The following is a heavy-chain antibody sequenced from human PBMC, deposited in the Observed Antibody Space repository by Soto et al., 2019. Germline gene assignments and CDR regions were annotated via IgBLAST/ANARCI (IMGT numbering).Heavy chain of an antibody. CDR1: GGTFSSYA. CDR3: AATYYYDSSGYSAFDY. D-gene: IGHD3-22*01. J-gene: IGHJ4*02. V-gene: IGHV1-69*13. CDR2: IIPIFGTA. Sequence: SVKVSCKASGGTFSSYAISWVRQAPGQGLEWMGGIIPIFGTANYAQKFQGRVTITADESTSTAYMELSSLRSEDTAVYYCAATYYYDSSGYSAFDYWGQGTLVTSPQ.